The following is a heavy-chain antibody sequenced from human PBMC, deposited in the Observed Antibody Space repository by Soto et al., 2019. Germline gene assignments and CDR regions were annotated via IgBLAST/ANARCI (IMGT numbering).Heavy chain of an antibody. J-gene: IGHJ4*02. CDR1: GYTFTSYG. Sequence: QVQLVQSGAEVKKPGASVKVSCKASGYTFTSYGISWVRQAPGQGLEWMGWISAYNGNTNYAQKLQGRVTMTTDTSTSTACMELRSLRSDDTAVYYCARDQFLVMMARGFDYWGQGTLVTVSS. D-gene: IGHD3-10*01. CDR3: ARDQFLVMMARGFDY. CDR2: ISAYNGNT. V-gene: IGHV1-18*01.